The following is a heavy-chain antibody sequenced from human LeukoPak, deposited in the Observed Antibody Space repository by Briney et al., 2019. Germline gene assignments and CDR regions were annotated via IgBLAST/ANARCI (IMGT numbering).Heavy chain of an antibody. CDR3: AKGTDYFDPLRSFDF. V-gene: IGHV3-33*06. CDR2: IWYDGSNK. J-gene: IGHJ4*02. CDR1: GFTFSSYG. D-gene: IGHD3-22*01. Sequence: GGSLRLSCAASGFTFSSYGMHWVRQAPGKGLEWVAVIWYDGSNKYYADSVKGRFTISRDNSKNTLYLQMNGLRAEDTAVYYCAKGTDYFDPLRSFDFWGQRTLVTVSS.